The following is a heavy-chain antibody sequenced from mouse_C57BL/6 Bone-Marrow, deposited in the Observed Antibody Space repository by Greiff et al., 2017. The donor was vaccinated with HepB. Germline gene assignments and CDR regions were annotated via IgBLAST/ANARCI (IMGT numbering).Heavy chain of an antibody. CDR2: IRNKANGYTT. D-gene: IGHD2-1*01. J-gene: IGHJ1*03. Sequence: EVQLVESGGGLVQPGGSLSLSCAASGFTFTDYYMSWVRQPPGKALEWLGFIRNKANGYTTEYSASVKGRFTISRDNSQSILYLRMNALRAEDSATYYCARYYGNCDWYFDVWGTGTTVTVSS. V-gene: IGHV7-3*01. CDR1: GFTFTDYY. CDR3: ARYYGNCDWYFDV.